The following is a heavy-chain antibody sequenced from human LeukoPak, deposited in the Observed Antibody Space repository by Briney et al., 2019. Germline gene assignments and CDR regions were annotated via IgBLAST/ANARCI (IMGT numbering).Heavy chain of an antibody. D-gene: IGHD3-10*01. Sequence: SETLSLTCAVYGGSFSGYYWSWIRQPPGKGLEWIGEINHSGSTNYNPSLKSRVTISVDTSKNQFSLKLSSVTAADTAVYYCARGWFRYYFDYWGRGTLVTVSS. V-gene: IGHV4-34*01. CDR2: INHSGST. CDR1: GGSFSGYY. CDR3: ARGWFRYYFDY. J-gene: IGHJ4*02.